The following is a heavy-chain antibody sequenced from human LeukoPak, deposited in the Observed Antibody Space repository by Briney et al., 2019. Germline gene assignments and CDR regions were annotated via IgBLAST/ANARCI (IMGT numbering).Heavy chain of an antibody. CDR3: ARLAVAGVGGSYMIDY. CDR1: GGTFSSYA. V-gene: IGHV1-69*13. J-gene: IGHJ4*02. CDR2: IIPIFGTA. Sequence: SVTVSFTASGGTFSSYAISWVRQAPGQGLEWMGGIIPIFGTANYAQKFQGRVTITADESTSTAYMELSSLRSEDTAVYYCARLAVAGVGGSYMIDYWGQGTLVTVSS. D-gene: IGHD6-19*01.